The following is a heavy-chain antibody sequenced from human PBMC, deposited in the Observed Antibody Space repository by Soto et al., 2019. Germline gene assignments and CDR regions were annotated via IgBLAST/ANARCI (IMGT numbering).Heavy chain of an antibody. V-gene: IGHV1-69*13. CDR3: ARAGT. Sequence: ASVKVSCKVSGGTFRTYALNWVRQAPGQGLEWMGGIIPVSGTTNYAQRFHGRVTIIADESTSTVYMDLSSLRFNDTAVYYCARAGTWGPGSLVTVSS. CDR1: GGTFRTYA. J-gene: IGHJ5*02. CDR2: IIPVSGTT.